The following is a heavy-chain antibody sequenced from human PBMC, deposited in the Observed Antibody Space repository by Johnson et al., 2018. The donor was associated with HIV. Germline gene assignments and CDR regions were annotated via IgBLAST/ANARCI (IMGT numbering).Heavy chain of an antibody. J-gene: IGHJ3*01. Sequence: DVPSAESGGVVVQPGGSLRLSCVASGFTFADFAMHWVRQAPGKGLEWVSLISWDGGRTYYADSVKGRFTISRDNRKNSLYLQMNSLRPEDTALYYCAKDPPGSWGQGTMVTVSS. V-gene: IGHV3-43D*03. D-gene: IGHD1-26*01. CDR3: AKDPPGS. CDR1: GFTFADFA. CDR2: ISWDGGRT.